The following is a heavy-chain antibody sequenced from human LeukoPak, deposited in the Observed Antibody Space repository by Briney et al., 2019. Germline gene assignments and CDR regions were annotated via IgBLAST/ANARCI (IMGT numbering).Heavy chain of an antibody. J-gene: IGHJ6*03. CDR1: GGSIRGYY. Sequence: KPSETLSLTCNVSGGSIRGYYWSWIRQPPGKGLEWIGYIYSSGSTNYNPSLKSRVTMSVDTSKNQFSLKVNSVTAADTAVYYCAKDRCSNGIGCYYYYMDVWGKGTTVTISS. CDR3: AKDRCSNGIGCYYYYMDV. V-gene: IGHV4-59*01. D-gene: IGHD2-8*01. CDR2: IYSSGST.